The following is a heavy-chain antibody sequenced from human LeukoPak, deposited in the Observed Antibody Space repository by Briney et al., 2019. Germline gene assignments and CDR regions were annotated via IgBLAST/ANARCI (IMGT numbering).Heavy chain of an antibody. CDR2: MSRDGTDQ. V-gene: IGHV3-30*04. CDR1: GFIFSSYP. J-gene: IGHJ6*02. Sequence: GRSLRLSCAASGFIFSSYPIHWVRQAPGKGLEWVAIMSRDGTDQRYADSVKGRFTMSRDNSESALYLQMNSLRAEDTAVYYCARDQGTIFDVVNFAMDVWGQGTRVTVSS. CDR3: ARDQGTIFDVVNFAMDV. D-gene: IGHD3-3*01.